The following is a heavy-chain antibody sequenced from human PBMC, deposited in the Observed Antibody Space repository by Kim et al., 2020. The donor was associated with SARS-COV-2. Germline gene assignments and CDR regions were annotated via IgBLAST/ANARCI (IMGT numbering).Heavy chain of an antibody. CDR3: ARAPESSWYWFDP. D-gene: IGHD6-13*01. CDR1: GFTFSDYY. V-gene: IGHV3-11*05. CDR2: ISSSSSYT. J-gene: IGHJ5*02. Sequence: GGSLRLSCAASGFTFSDYYMSWIRQAPGKGLEWVSYISSSSSYTNYADSVKGRFTISRDNAKNSLYLQMNSLRAEDTAVYYCARAPESSWYWFDPWGQGTLVTVSS.